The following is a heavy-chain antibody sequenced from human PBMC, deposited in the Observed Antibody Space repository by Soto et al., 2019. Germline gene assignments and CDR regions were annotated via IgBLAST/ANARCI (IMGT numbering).Heavy chain of an antibody. CDR1: GGTFSTSA. CDR2: IMPVFPTP. D-gene: IGHD1-1*01. Sequence: QVQLVQSGAEVKKPESSVKVSCKTSGGTFSTSAISWVRQAPGQGLEWVGGIMPVFPTPDYAQNFQGRVTITANDSTTTAYLELTSLRADDTAVYYCARDKDRLQLGGNYYYILDVGGQGTAITVSS. J-gene: IGHJ6*02. V-gene: IGHV1-69*12. CDR3: ARDKDRLQLGGNYYYILDV.